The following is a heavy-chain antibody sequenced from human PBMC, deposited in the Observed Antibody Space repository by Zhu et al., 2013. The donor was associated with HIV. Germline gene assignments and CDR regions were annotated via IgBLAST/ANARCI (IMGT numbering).Heavy chain of an antibody. J-gene: IGHJ6*02. CDR2: IIPIFGTA. D-gene: IGHD2-2*01. V-gene: IGHV1-69*01. CDR1: GGTFSSYA. CDR3: ARDSVYCSSTSCPGFNYYGMDV. Sequence: QVQLVQSGAEVKKPGSSVKVSCKASGGTFSSYAISWVRQAPGQGLEWMGGIIPIFGTANYAQKFQGRVTITADESTSTAYMELSSLRSEDTAVYYCARDSVYCSSTSCPGFNYYGMDVWGQGTTVTVSS.